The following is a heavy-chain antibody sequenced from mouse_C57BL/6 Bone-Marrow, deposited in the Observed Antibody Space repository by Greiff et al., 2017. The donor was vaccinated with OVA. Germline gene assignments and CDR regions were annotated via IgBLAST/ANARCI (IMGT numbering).Heavy chain of an antibody. D-gene: IGHD2-5*01. CDR3: ARWGLYYSNFVDY. J-gene: IGHJ2*01. Sequence: QVQLQQPGAELVKPGASVKMSCKASGYTFTSYWITWVKQRPGQGLEWIGDIYPGSGSTNYNEKFKSKATLTVDTSSSTAYMQLSSLTSEDSAVYYCARWGLYYSNFVDYWGQGTTLTVSS. V-gene: IGHV1-55*01. CDR2: IYPGSGST. CDR1: GYTFTSYW.